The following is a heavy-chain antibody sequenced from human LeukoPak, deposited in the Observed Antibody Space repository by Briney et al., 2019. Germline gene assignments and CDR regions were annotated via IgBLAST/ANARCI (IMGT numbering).Heavy chain of an antibody. D-gene: IGHD2-2*01. CDR3: ARYCSSTSCSADYYYYYGMDV. V-gene: IGHV1-18*01. CDR1: GYTFTSYG. J-gene: IGHJ6*02. CDR2: ISAYNGNT. Sequence: ASVKVSCKASGYTFTSYGISWVRQAPGQGLEWMGWISAYNGNTNYAQKLQGRVTMTTDTSTSTAYMELRSLRSDDTAVYYCARYCSSTSCSADYYYYYGMDVRGQGTTVTVSS.